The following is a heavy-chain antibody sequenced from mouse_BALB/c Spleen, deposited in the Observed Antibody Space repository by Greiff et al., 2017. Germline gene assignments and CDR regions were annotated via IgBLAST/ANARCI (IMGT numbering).Heavy chain of an antibody. V-gene: IGHV5-12-2*01. CDR3: ERHPQYITTAWFDY. J-gene: IGHJ2*01. D-gene: IGHD1-2*01. Sequence: EVHLVESGGGLVQPGGSLKLSCAASGFTFSSYTMSWVRQTPEKRLEWVAYISNGGGSTYYPDTVKGRFTISRDNAKTTLYLQMSSLKSEDTDMYNCERHPQYITTAWFDYWGQGTTLTVSA. CDR2: ISNGGGST. CDR1: GFTFSSYT.